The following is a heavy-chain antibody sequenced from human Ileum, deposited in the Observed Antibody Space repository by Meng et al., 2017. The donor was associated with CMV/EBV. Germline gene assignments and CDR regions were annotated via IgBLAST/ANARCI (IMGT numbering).Heavy chain of an antibody. V-gene: IGHV1-18*01. D-gene: IGHD3/OR15-3a*01. J-gene: IGHJ4*02. CDR3: ARSHSYDFWSGYPQGY. CDR1: GYTFSNYG. CDR2: ISVHTGNT. Sequence: ASVKVSCKASGYTFSNYGISWVRQAPGQGLEWRGWISVHTGNTNYAQKVQGRVTLTTETSTSTAYMELRSLTSDDTAVYYCARSHSYDFWSGYPQGYWGQGTLVTVSS.